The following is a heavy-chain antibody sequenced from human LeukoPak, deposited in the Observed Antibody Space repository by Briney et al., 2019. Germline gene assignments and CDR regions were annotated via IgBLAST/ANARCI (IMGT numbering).Heavy chain of an antibody. Sequence: SETLSLTCAVSGGSISSSYYYWGWIRQPPGKGLEWIGSISYSGNTYYNPSLKSRVTISVDTFNNQFSLKLSSVTAADTAVYFCARGDGYYFDYWGQGTLVTVSS. J-gene: IGHJ4*02. CDR1: GGSISSSYYY. D-gene: IGHD5-24*01. CDR2: ISYSGNT. CDR3: ARGDGYYFDY. V-gene: IGHV4-39*01.